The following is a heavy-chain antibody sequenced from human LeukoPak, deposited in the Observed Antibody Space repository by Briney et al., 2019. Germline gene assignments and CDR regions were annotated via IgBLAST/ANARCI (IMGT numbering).Heavy chain of an antibody. CDR2: INRDGSHK. Sequence: PGGSLRLSCAASGFTLSNFWMNWVRQAPGKGLEWVAIINRDGSHKEYVDSVKGRFTISRDNAKNSLFLQMNSLRAEDTAVYYCVKRSLSGTYGDDWGQGTLVTVSS. CDR1: GFTLSNFW. J-gene: IGHJ4*02. CDR3: VKRSLSGTYGDD. D-gene: IGHD1-26*01. V-gene: IGHV3-7*02.